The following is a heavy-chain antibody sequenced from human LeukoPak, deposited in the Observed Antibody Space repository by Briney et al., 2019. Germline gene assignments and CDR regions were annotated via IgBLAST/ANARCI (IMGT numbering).Heavy chain of an antibody. CDR2: IYYSGST. V-gene: IGHV4-39*07. CDR1: GGSISSSSYY. J-gene: IGHJ3*02. CDR3: ARVWGGDFDI. Sequence: SETLSLTWTVSGGSISSSSYYWGWIRQPPGKGLEWIGSIYYSGSTYYNPSLKSRVTIAVDTSNNQFSLKLSSVTAADTAVYHCARVWGGDFDIWGQGTMVTVSS. D-gene: IGHD4-17*01.